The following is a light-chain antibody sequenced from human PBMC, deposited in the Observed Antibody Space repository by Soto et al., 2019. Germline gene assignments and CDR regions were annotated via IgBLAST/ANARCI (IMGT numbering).Light chain of an antibody. CDR1: QSISPW. J-gene: IGKJ1*01. CDR3: QQSNSYPWT. V-gene: IGKV1-5*03. CDR2: KAS. Sequence: DIQMTQSPSTLSASVGDRVTITCRASQSISPWLAWYQQKPGKAPKLLIYKASSLQSGVPSRFSGSGSGTEFTLTISNLQPDDFATYYCQQSNSYPWTFGQGTKVDIK.